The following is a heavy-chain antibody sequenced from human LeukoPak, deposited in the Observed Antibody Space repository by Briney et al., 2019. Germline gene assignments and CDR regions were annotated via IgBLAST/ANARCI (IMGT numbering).Heavy chain of an antibody. CDR1: GGTFISYA. Sequence: ASVKVSFKSSGGTFISYAISWVRQPPGQGLEWMGIIIPNFGTANYSQKFQGRGTITSDKTTSTAYMELSSLRSEDTAVYYCARDWYGGNSGGFDYWGQGTLVTVSS. CDR2: IIPNFGTA. V-gene: IGHV1-69*06. J-gene: IGHJ4*02. D-gene: IGHD4-23*01. CDR3: ARDWYGGNSGGFDY.